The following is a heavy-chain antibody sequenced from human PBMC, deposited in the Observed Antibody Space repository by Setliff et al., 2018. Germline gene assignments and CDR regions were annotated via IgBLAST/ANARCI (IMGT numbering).Heavy chain of an antibody. J-gene: IGHJ4*02. CDR1: GYTFTSYY. CDR2: INPNSGGT. Sequence: ASVKVSCKASGYTFTSYYMYWLRQAPGQGPEWMGWINPNSGGTNYAQKFQGRVTMTRDTSISTAYMELSRLRSDDTAVYYCARGPKRSSGSYYKGWGQGTLVTVSS. V-gene: IGHV1-2*02. D-gene: IGHD3-10*01. CDR3: ARGPKRSSGSYYKG.